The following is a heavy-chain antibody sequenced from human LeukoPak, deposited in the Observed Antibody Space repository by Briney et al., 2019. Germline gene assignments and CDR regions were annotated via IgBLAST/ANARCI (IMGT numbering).Heavy chain of an antibody. D-gene: IGHD5-12*01. CDR1: GGTFSSYA. V-gene: IGHV1-18*01. CDR2: ISAYNGNT. CDR3: ARDYSGNDPFDY. J-gene: IGHJ4*02. Sequence: ASVKVSCKASGGTFSSYAISWVRQAPGQGLEWMGWISAYNGNTNYAQKLQGRVTMTTDTSTSTAYMELRSLRSDDTAAYYCARDYSGNDPFDYWGQGTLVTVSS.